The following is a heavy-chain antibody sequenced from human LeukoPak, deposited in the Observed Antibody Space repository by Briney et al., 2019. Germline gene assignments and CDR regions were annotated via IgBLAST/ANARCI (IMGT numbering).Heavy chain of an antibody. V-gene: IGHV3-74*01. D-gene: IGHD3-10*01. CDR3: AKGAYYGSGKTYYYYYYMDV. CDR1: GFTFSSYW. CDR2: INSDGSST. J-gene: IGHJ6*03. Sequence: PGGSLRLSCAASGFTFSSYWMHWVRQAPGKGLVWVSRINSDGSSTSYADSVKGRFTISRHNAKNTLYLQMNSLRAEDTAVYYCAKGAYYGSGKTYYYYYYMDVWGKGTTVTISS.